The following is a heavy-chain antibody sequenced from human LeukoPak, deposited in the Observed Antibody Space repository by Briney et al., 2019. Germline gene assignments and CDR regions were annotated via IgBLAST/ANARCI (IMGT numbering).Heavy chain of an antibody. CDR1: GGSISSYY. CDR3: ARARALEMATVNAFDI. J-gene: IGHJ3*02. CDR2: IYYTGST. V-gene: IGHV4-39*07. D-gene: IGHD5-24*01. Sequence: SETLSLTCTVSGGSISSYYWGWIRQPPGKGLEWIGSIYYTGSTYYNPSLKSRVTISVDTSKNQFSLKLSSVTAADTAVYYCARARALEMATVNAFDIWGQGTMVTVSS.